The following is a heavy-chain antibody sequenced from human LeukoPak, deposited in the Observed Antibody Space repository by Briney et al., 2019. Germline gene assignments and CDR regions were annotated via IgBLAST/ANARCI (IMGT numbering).Heavy chain of an antibody. CDR1: GGPFSNYA. J-gene: IGHJ1*01. CDR3: ARVGDSSGYYYSFDFQH. Sequence: SVKVSCKASGGPFSNYAISWVRQAPGQGLEWMGRIIPIFGTANYAQKFQGRVTITTDESTSTAYMELSSLRSEDTAVYYCARVGDSSGYYYSFDFQHWGQGTLVTVSS. D-gene: IGHD3-22*01. V-gene: IGHV1-69*05. CDR2: IIPIFGTA.